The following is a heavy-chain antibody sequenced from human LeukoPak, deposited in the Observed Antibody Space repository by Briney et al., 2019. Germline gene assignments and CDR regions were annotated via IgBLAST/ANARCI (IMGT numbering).Heavy chain of an antibody. J-gene: IGHJ3*01. D-gene: IGHD4-17*01. CDR1: AFSFSKFA. CDR3: AKDPNGDYIGAFHF. V-gene: IGHV3-23*01. Sequence: GGSLRLSCAASAFSFSKFALIWVRQAPGKGLEWVSAITANGGYTLYADAVKGRFTVSRDNSKNTLYLQINSLRPEDTAMYYRAKDPNGDYIGAFHFWGQGTMVNVSS. CDR2: ITANGGYT.